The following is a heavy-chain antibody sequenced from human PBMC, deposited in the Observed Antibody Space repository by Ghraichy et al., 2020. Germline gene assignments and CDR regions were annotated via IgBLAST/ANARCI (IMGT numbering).Heavy chain of an antibody. CDR3: AREWLIHGNMDV. V-gene: IGHV1-18*04. D-gene: IGHD5-24*01. J-gene: IGHJ6*02. CDR2: INGHSGYT. Sequence: ASVKVSCKASGYSFSSYGISWVRQAPGEGLEWMGWINGHSGYTTYAQKVQGRVTVTSDTSTSTVYMELRSLRSDDTAVYYCAREWLIHGNMDVWGQGTTVTVSS. CDR1: GYSFSSYG.